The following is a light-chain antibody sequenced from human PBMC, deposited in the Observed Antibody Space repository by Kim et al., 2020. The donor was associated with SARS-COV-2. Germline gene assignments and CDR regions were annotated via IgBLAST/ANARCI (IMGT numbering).Light chain of an antibody. Sequence: QSVLTQPHSVSAAPGQKVTISCSGSSSNIGNNYVSWYQQLPGTAPKLLIYDNNKRPSGIPDRFSGSKSGTSATLGITGLQTGDEADYYCGTWDSSLSAVVFGGGTQLTVL. CDR3: GTWDSSLSAVV. V-gene: IGLV1-51*01. CDR2: DNN. J-gene: IGLJ2*01. CDR1: SSNIGNNY.